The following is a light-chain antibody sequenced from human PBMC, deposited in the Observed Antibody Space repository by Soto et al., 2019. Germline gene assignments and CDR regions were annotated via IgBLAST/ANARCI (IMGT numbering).Light chain of an antibody. J-gene: IGKJ4*01. Sequence: DIDVTQSPSSVSASVGDRVNLTCRASQAITSWLAWYQQKPGRAPKLLIYSASSLQSGAPSRFTGSGSGTDFTLTITSLQPDDAAVYYCQQTRSFPLTFGWGTKVEI. V-gene: IGKV1-12*01. CDR2: SAS. CDR3: QQTRSFPLT. CDR1: QAITSW.